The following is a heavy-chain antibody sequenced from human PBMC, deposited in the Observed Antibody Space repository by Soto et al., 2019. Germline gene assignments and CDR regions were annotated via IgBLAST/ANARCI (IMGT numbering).Heavy chain of an antibody. CDR1: GFSFSNYG. Sequence: GGSLRLSCAASGFSFSNYGMHWVRQAPGKGLEWVAVIWYDGSNKYYVDSVKGRFTISRDNSKKTLYLQMNCLRAEDTAVYYCATSGLDYYDSSGYFAGFDYWGQGT. CDR2: IWYDGSNK. CDR3: ATSGLDYYDSSGYFAGFDY. V-gene: IGHV3-33*01. J-gene: IGHJ4*02. D-gene: IGHD3-22*01.